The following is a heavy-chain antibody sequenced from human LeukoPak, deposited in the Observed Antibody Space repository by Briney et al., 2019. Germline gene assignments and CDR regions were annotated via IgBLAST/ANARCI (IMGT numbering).Heavy chain of an antibody. CDR2: INPSGGST. D-gene: IGHD4-17*01. CDR1: GYTFTGYY. CDR3: ASTAEYGDYQGY. J-gene: IGHJ4*02. Sequence: ASVKVSCKASGYTFTGYYMHWVRQAPGQGLEWMGIINPSGGSTSYAQKFQGRVTMTRDMSTSTVYMELSSLRSEDTAVYYCASTAEYGDYQGYWGQGTLVTVSS. V-gene: IGHV1-46*01.